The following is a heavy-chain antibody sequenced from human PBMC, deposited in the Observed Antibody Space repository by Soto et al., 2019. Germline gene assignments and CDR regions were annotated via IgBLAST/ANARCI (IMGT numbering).Heavy chain of an antibody. CDR2: IIPLFRKT. V-gene: IGHV1-69*01. CDR3: ARARLSNGDPNIYFFYGLDV. CDR1: GDMFRNSA. D-gene: IGHD3-10*01. Sequence: QVQLVQSGAEVKRPGTSVKLSCKASGDMFRNSAFTWVRQAPGQGLAWMGVIIPLFRKTDVAQKFQGRVNFTADESTSSLYMEVSSLTSEDTAVYYCARARLSNGDPNIYFFYGLDVWGQGTTITVSS. J-gene: IGHJ6*02.